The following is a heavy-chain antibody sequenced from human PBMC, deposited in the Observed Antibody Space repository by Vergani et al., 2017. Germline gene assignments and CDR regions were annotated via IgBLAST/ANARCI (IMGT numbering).Heavy chain of an antibody. CDR1: GYTFTNYA. CDR3: ARDASSYSSRGFDP. Sequence: QVQLVQSGAEVKKPGASVKVSCKTSGYTFTNYAINWVRQAPGQRLEWMGWINAGNGNTKYSQNFQGRVTMTTDTSTSTAYMELRSLRSDDTAVYYCARDASSYSSRGFDPWGQGTLVTVSS. D-gene: IGHD6-19*01. J-gene: IGHJ5*02. CDR2: INAGNGNT. V-gene: IGHV1-3*01.